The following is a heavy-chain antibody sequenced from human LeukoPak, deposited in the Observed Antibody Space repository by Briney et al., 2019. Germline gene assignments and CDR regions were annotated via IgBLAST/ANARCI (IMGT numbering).Heavy chain of an antibody. J-gene: IGHJ3*02. CDR2: IYYSGST. V-gene: IGHV4-39*01. CDR3: ASNYYDSSGWAFDI. CDR1: GGSISSSSYY. Sequence: SETLSLTCTVSGGSISSSSYYWGWIRQPPGKGLEWIGSIYYSGSTYYNPSLKSRVTISVDTSKNQFSLKLSSVTAADTAVYYCASNYYDSSGWAFDIWGQGTMVTVSS. D-gene: IGHD3-22*01.